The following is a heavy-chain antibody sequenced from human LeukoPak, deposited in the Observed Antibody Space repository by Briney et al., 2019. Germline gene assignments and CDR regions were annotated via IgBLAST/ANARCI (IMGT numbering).Heavy chain of an antibody. V-gene: IGHV3-30*03. CDR3: ATGEVMGY. D-gene: IGHD3-10*01. CDR1: GFTFSSYG. J-gene: IGHJ4*02. Sequence: PGRSLRLSCAASGFTFSSYGMHWVRQAPGKGLEWVAVISYDGSNKYYADSVKGRFTISRDNSKNTLYLQMNSLRAEDTAVYYCATGEVMGYWGQGTLVTVSS. CDR2: ISYDGSNK.